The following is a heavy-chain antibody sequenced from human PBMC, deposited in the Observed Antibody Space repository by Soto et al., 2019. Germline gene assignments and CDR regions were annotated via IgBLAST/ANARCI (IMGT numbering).Heavy chain of an antibody. CDR2: IHSGDSNA. V-gene: IGHV5-51*01. J-gene: IGHJ4*02. D-gene: IGHD2-2*01. Sequence: GESLKISCKGSGYSFSTYSIGWVRQMPGKGLEWMGNIHSGDSNARYSPSFQGQVTISVDKSISTAYLQWSSLKASDTALYYCPTWRSSHWFDYWGQGTLVTVS. CDR1: GYSFSTYS. CDR3: PTWRSSHWFDY.